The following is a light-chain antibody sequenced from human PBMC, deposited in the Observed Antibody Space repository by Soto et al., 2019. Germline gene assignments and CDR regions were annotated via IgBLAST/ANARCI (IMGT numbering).Light chain of an antibody. V-gene: IGKV3-11*01. CDR2: DAS. J-gene: IGKJ4*01. CDR3: QQRSNWPPLT. Sequence: EIVLTQSPATLSLSPGERATLSCRASQSVSTYLAWYQQKPGQAPRLLIYDASNRATSIPTRFSGSGSGTDFTLTISNLEPEDFAVYYCQQRSNWPPLTFGGGTKVEIK. CDR1: QSVSTY.